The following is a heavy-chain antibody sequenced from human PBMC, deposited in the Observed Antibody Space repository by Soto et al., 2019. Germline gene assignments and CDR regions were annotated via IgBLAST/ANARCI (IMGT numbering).Heavy chain of an antibody. D-gene: IGHD2-2*01. J-gene: IGHJ6*02. CDR2: IHYSGST. CDR3: ARARYQLLHPYYYGMDV. CDR1: GGSISSYY. V-gene: IGHV4-59*01. Sequence: SETLSLTCTVSGGSISSYYWSWIRQSPWKGLEWIGYIHYSGSTKSNPSLKSRVTISVDTSRNQVSLKLSSVTAADSAVYFCARARYQLLHPYYYGMDVWGQGTTVTVS.